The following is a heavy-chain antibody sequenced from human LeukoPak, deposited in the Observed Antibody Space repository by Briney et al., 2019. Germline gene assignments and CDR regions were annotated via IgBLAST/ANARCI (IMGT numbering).Heavy chain of an antibody. CDR3: AKPLVSDYYDSCGYWGY. D-gene: IGHD3-22*01. V-gene: IGHV3-23*01. CDR1: GFTFSSYA. CDR2: ISGSGDST. Sequence: GGSLRLSCAASGFTFSSYAMSWVRQAPGKGLEWVSAISGSGDSTYYSDSVKGRFTISRDNSKNTLYVQMNSLRAEDTAVYYCAKPLVSDYYDSCGYWGYWGQGTLVTVSS. J-gene: IGHJ4*02.